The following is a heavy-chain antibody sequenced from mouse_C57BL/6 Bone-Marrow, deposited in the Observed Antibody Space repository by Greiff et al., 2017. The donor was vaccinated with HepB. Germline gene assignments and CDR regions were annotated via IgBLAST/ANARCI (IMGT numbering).Heavy chain of an antibody. Sequence: DVQGVESGGGLVKPGGSLKLSCAASGFTFSSYAMSWVRQTPEKRLEWVATISDGGSYTYYPDNVKGRFTISRDNAKNNLYLQMGHLKSEDTAMYYCARDPYGSSPFAYWGHGTLVTVSA. CDR1: GFTFSSYA. V-gene: IGHV5-4*01. J-gene: IGHJ3*01. D-gene: IGHD1-1*01. CDR2: ISDGGSYT. CDR3: ARDPYGSSPFAY.